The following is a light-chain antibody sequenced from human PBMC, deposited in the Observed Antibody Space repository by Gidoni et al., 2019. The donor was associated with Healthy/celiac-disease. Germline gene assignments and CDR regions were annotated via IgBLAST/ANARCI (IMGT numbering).Light chain of an antibody. V-gene: IGKV3-20*01. CDR1: QRVSSSY. CDR2: GAS. J-gene: IGKJ3*01. CDR3: QQYGSSPKGVFT. Sequence: IVLTQSPGTLSLSPGERATLSCRASQRVSSSYLAWYQQKPGQAPRLLIYGASSRATGIPDRFSGSGSGTDFTLTISRLEPEDFAVYYCQQYGSSPKGVFTFGPXTKVDIK.